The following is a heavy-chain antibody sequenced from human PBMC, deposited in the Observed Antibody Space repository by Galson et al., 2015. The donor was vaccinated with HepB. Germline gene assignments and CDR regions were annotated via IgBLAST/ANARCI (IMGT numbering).Heavy chain of an antibody. J-gene: IGHJ6*02. CDR2: IFYSGST. CDR3: AREGVYGRYYYGMGV. V-gene: IGHV4-59*01. CDR1: GGSISSYY. D-gene: IGHD5/OR15-5a*01. Sequence: SETLSLTCTVSGGSISSYYWNWIRQPPGEGLDWIGYIFYSGSTNYNPSLKSRVTISVDTSKNQFSLKLSSVTVADTAVYYCAREGVYGRYYYGMGVWGRGTTVTVSS.